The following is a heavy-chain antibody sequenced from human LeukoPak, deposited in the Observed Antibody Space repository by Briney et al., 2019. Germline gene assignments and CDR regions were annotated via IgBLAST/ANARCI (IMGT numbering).Heavy chain of an antibody. CDR1: GFTFSSYG. J-gene: IGHJ5*02. D-gene: IGHD5-18*01. V-gene: IGHV3-30*02. CDR3: AKDLSPLWPEGWFDP. Sequence: GGSLRLSCAASGFTFSSYGMHWVRQAPGKGLEWVAFIRYDGSNKYYADSVKGRFTISRDNSKNTLYLQMNSLRAEDTAVYYCAKDLSPLWPEGWFDPWGQGTLVIVSS. CDR2: IRYDGSNK.